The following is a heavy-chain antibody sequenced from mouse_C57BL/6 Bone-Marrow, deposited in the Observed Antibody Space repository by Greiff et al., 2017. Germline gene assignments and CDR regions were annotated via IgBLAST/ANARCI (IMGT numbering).Heavy chain of an antibody. D-gene: IGHD1-1*01. CDR2: IDPSDSYT. Sequence: VQLQQPGAELVRPGTSVKLSCKASGYTFTSYWMHWVKPRPGQGLEWIGVIDPSDSYTNYNQKFKGKATLTVDTSSSTAYMQLSSLTSEDSAVYYCARYYYGSAYYFDYWGQGTTLTVSS. CDR1: GYTFTSYW. CDR3: ARYYYGSAYYFDY. J-gene: IGHJ2*01. V-gene: IGHV1-59*01.